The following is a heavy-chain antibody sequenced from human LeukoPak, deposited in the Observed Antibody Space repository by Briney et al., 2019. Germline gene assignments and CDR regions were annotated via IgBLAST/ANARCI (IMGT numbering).Heavy chain of an antibody. CDR1: GYTFTSYG. Sequence: ASVTVSCKASGYTFTSYGISWVRQAPGQGLEWMGWISAYNGNTNYAQKLQGRVTMTTDTSTSTAYMELRSLRSDDTAVYYCARKLGAYSSSWFGYWGQGTLVTVSS. D-gene: IGHD6-13*01. J-gene: IGHJ4*02. CDR2: ISAYNGNT. CDR3: ARKLGAYSSSWFGY. V-gene: IGHV1-18*01.